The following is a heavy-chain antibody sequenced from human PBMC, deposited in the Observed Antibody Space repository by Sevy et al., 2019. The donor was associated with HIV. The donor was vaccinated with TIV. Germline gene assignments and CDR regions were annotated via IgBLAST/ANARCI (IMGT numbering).Heavy chain of an antibody. Sequence: SETLSLTCAVSGYSISSGYYWGWIRQPPGKGLEWIGSIYHSGSTYYNPSLKSRVTISVDTSKNQFSLKLSSVTAADTAVYYCSRVYYDSSGYYEEYYFDYWGQGTLVTVSS. D-gene: IGHD3-22*01. CDR1: GYSISSGYY. CDR2: IYHSGST. CDR3: SRVYYDSSGYYEEYYFDY. J-gene: IGHJ4*02. V-gene: IGHV4-38-2*01.